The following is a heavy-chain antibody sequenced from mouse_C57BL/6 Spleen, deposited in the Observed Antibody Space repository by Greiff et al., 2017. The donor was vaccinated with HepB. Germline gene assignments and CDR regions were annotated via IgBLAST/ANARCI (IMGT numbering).Heavy chain of an antibody. CDR1: GYSITSGYY. J-gene: IGHJ4*01. V-gene: IGHV3-6*01. CDR3: ARVRIYYDMDY. Sequence: EVQLQQSGPGLVKPSQSLSLTCSVTGYSITSGYYWNWIRQFPGNQLEWMGYISYDGSNNYNPSLKNRISITRDTSKNQFFLKLNSVTTEDTATYYCARVRIYYDMDYWGQGTSVTVSS. CDR2: ISYDGSN.